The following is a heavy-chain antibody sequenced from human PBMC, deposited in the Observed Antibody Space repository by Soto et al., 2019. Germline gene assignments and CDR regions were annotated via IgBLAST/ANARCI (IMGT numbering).Heavy chain of an antibody. CDR1: GFTFSSYG. J-gene: IGHJ5*02. CDR2: IWYDGSNK. D-gene: IGHD2-21*02. V-gene: IGHV3-33*01. Sequence: QVQLVESGGGVVQPGRSLRLSCAASGFTFSSYGMHWVRQAPGKWLEWVAVIWYDGSNKYYADSVKGRFTISRDNSKNTLYLQMNSLRAEDTAVYYCARSRVTQGWFDPWGQGTLVTVSS. CDR3: ARSRVTQGWFDP.